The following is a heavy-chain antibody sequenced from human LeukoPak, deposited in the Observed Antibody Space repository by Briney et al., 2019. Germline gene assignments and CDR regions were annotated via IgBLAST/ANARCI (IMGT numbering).Heavy chain of an antibody. CDR3: ARGGHLEWAIDY. V-gene: IGHV1-18*01. CDR1: GYTFTNYG. Sequence: GASVKVSCKASGYTFTNYGISWVRQAPGQGLEWMGWVSANNGNTNYAQRVQGRVTMTTDTSTSTAYMELRGLRSDDTAVYYCARGGHLEWAIDYWGQGTLVTVSS. J-gene: IGHJ4*02. CDR2: VSANNGNT. D-gene: IGHD3-3*01.